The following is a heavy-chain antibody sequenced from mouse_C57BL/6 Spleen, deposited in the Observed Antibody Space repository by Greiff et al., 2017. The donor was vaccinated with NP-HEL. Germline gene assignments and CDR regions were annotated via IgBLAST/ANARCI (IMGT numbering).Heavy chain of an antibody. Sequence: QVQLQQPGAELVRPGTSVKLSCKASGYTFTSYWMHWVKQRPGQGLEWIGVIDPSDSYTNYKQKFKGKATVTVDTSSSTAYMQLSSLTSEDSAVYYCERRDYGGFDYWGQGTTLTVAS. J-gene: IGHJ2*01. CDR3: ERRDYGGFDY. CDR2: IDPSDSYT. CDR1: GYTFTSYW. D-gene: IGHD1-1*01. V-gene: IGHV1-59*01.